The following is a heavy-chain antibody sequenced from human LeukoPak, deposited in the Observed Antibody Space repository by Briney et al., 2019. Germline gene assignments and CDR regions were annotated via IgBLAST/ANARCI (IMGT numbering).Heavy chain of an antibody. D-gene: IGHD3-22*01. J-gene: IGHJ3*02. Sequence: GASVKVSCKASGYTFTSYDINWVRQATGQGLEWMGWMNPNSGNTGYAQKFQGRVTITRNTSISTAYMELSSLRSEDTAVCYCARTYYYDSSPAFDIWGQGTMVTVSS. CDR3: ARTYYYDSSPAFDI. CDR2: MNPNSGNT. V-gene: IGHV1-8*03. CDR1: GYTFTSYD.